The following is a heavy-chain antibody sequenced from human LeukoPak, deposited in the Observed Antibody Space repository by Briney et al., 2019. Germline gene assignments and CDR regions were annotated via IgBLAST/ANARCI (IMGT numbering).Heavy chain of an antibody. CDR2: MNPNSGNT. CDR3: AREVAAAGLRWFDP. CDR1: GYTFTSYD. J-gene: IGHJ5*02. D-gene: IGHD6-13*01. V-gene: IGHV1-8*03. Sequence: GASVKVSCKASGYTFTSYDINWVRQATGQGLEWMGWMNPNSGNTGYAQKFQGRVTITRNTSISTAYMELSSLRSEDTAVYYCAREVAAAGLRWFDPWGQGTLVTVSS.